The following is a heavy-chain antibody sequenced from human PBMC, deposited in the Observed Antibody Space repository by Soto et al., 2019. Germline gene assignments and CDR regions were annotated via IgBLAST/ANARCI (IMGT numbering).Heavy chain of an antibody. V-gene: IGHV3-23*01. D-gene: IGHD1-26*01. CDR3: AKDAVSYNGKWDWFDS. CDR2: IGGSNTDR. J-gene: IGHJ5*01. Sequence: DVQLLQSGGGLVQPGGSLTLPCAASRFIFSDYAMNWVRQAPGKGLEWVSSIGGSNTDRYYADSVKGRFIISRDNSKNTMYLQMNSLRDDDTAVYYCAKDAVSYNGKWDWFDSWGQGTLVTVSS. CDR1: RFIFSDYA.